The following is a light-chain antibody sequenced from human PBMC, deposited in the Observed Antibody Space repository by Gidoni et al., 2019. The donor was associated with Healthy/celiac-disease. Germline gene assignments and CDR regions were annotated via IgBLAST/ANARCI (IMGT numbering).Light chain of an antibody. CDR3: QQSYSTPYT. J-gene: IGKJ2*01. V-gene: IGKV1-39*01. CDR2: AAS. Sequence: DIQINQSPSSLSASVGDRVTITCRASQSISSYLNWYQQKPGKAPKLLIYAASSLQSGVPSRFSGSGSGTDFTLTISSLQPEDCATYYCQQSYSTPYTFGQGTKLEIK. CDR1: QSISSY.